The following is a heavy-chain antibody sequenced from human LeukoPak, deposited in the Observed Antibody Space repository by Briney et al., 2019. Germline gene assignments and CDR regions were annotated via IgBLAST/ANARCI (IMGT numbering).Heavy chain of an antibody. Sequence: GGSLRLSCAASGFTFSSYEMNWVRQAPEKGLEWVSYISSTGSTIYYADSVKGRFTISRDNAKNSLYLQMNSLRAEDTAVYYCASDYYDRSQYWGQGTLVTVSS. CDR3: ASDYYDRSQY. J-gene: IGHJ4*02. CDR2: ISSTGSTI. D-gene: IGHD3-22*01. V-gene: IGHV3-48*03. CDR1: GFTFSSYE.